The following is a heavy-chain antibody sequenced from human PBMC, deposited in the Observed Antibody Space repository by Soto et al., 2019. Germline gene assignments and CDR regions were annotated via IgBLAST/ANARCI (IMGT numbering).Heavy chain of an antibody. CDR3: AKRLQSGGAFDI. V-gene: IGHV3-23*01. Sequence: GGSLRLSCAASGFTFSSYAMVWVRQAPGKGLEWVSAISGSGGRTNYTDSVKGRFTVSRDNSKNTLWLQMHSLRAEDTAVYYCAKRLQSGGAFDIWGQGTTVTVSS. D-gene: IGHD2-21*02. CDR1: GFTFSSYA. J-gene: IGHJ3*02. CDR2: ISGSGGRT.